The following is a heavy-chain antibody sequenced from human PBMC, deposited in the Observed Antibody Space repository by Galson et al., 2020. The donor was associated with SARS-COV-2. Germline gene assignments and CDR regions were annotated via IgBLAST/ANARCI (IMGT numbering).Heavy chain of an antibody. CDR1: GFTFSDYY. CDR2: ISSSGSTI. CDR3: ARHQGGVKWVGERIDD. Sequence: KSGGSLRLSCPASGFTFSDYYMSWIRQAPGKGLEWVSYISSSGSTIYYADPVKGRFTIPRDNAKNSLYLQMTSLRAEDTAVYYCARHQGGVKWVGERIDDWGQGTLVTVSS. D-gene: IGHD3-10*01. J-gene: IGHJ4*02. V-gene: IGHV3-11*01.